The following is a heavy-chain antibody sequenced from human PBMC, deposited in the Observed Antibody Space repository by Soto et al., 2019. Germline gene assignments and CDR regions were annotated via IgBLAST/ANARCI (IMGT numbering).Heavy chain of an antibody. CDR3: ARVEAQHRPKWFDP. Sequence: GASVKVSCKASGYTFTSYDINWVRQAAGQGLEWMGWMNPSSANTGYTQKFQGRVTMTRDTSISTAYMELRNLTSEDTAMYYCARVEAQHRPKWFDPWGQGTLVTVSS. D-gene: IGHD6-6*01. V-gene: IGHV1-8*01. J-gene: IGHJ5*02. CDR2: MNPSSANT. CDR1: GYTFTSYD.